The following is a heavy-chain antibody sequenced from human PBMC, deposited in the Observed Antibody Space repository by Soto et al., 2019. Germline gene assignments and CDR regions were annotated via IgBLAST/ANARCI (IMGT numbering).Heavy chain of an antibody. CDR1: GFTFSSDE. J-gene: IGHJ4*02. V-gene: IGHV3-48*03. D-gene: IGHD3-9*01. Sequence: PGRSLRLSWAAFGFTFSSDEMNWVCQCPRQGLEWVSYISSSGSTIYYAASVKGRFTISRDNANNSLFRQMDNLRVEDTAVYYCAKSPLQARDYEILAGYFGSFERWGQGTRVTVPS. CDR3: AKSPLQARDYEILAGYFGSFER. CDR2: ISSSGSTI.